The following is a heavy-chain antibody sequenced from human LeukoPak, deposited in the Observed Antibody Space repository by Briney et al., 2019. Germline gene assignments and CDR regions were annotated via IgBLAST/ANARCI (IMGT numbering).Heavy chain of an antibody. CDR1: GFTFSSYE. CDR3: ARDPDAVASHLDY. J-gene: IGHJ4*02. Sequence: PGGSLRLSCAASGFTFSSYEMNWFRQAPGKGLEGISYISSGGSTMYYADPVKGRFTISRDNAKNSLSLQMYSLRANDTAVYYCARDPDAVASHLDYWGQGTLVTVSS. CDR2: ISSGGSTM. V-gene: IGHV3-48*03.